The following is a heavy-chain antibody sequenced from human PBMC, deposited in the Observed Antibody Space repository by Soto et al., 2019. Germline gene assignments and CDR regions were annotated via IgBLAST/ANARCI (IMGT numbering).Heavy chain of an antibody. CDR3: ARERRVRGGWFDP. V-gene: IGHV3-48*01. CDR1: GFTFSSYS. J-gene: IGHJ5*02. Sequence: EVQLVESGGGLVQPGGSLRLSCAASGFTFSSYSMNWVRQPPGKGLEWVSSISSTSSTIYYADSVKGRFTISRDNAKNSLYLQLNSLRAEDTAVYYCARERRVRGGWFDPWGQGTLVTVSS. CDR2: ISSTSSTI. D-gene: IGHD3-10*01.